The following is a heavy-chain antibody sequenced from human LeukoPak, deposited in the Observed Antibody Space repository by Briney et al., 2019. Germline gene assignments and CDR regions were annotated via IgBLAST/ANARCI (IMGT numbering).Heavy chain of an antibody. CDR3: ARDRDIVVVPAAPDS. D-gene: IGHD2-2*01. V-gene: IGHV3-21*01. Sequence: PGGSLRLSCVASGFTFSSYSMNWVRQAPGKGLEWVSSISSSSTYIYYADSVKGRFTISRDNAKNSLYLQMNSLRAEDTAMYYCARDRDIVVVPAAPDSWGQGTLVTVSS. J-gene: IGHJ4*02. CDR2: ISSSSTYI. CDR1: GFTFSSYS.